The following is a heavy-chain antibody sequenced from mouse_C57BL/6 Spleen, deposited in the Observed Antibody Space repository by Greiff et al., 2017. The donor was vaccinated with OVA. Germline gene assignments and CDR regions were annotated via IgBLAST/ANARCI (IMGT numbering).Heavy chain of an antibody. CDR3: ARYYGYDVDFDY. Sequence: VQLQQPGTELVKPGASVKLSCKASGYTFTSYWMHWVKQRPGQGLEWIGNINPSNGGTNYDEKFKSKATLTVDKSSSTAYMQLSSLTSEDAAVYYCARYYGYDVDFDYWGQGTTLTVSS. J-gene: IGHJ2*01. V-gene: IGHV1-53*01. D-gene: IGHD2-2*01. CDR2: INPSNGGT. CDR1: GYTFTSYW.